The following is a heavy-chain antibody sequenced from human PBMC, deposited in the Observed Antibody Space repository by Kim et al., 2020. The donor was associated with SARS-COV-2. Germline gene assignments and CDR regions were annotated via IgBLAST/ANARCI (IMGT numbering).Heavy chain of an antibody. CDR1: GGSFSGYY. Sequence: SETLSLTCAVYGGSFSGYYWSWIRQPPGKGLEWIGEINHSGSTNYNPSLKSRVTISVDTSKNQFSLKLSSVTAADTAVYYCARLRMVRGVNQQPYYYYGMDVWGQGTTVTVSS. CDR3: ARLRMVRGVNQQPYYYYGMDV. D-gene: IGHD3-10*01. CDR2: INHSGST. V-gene: IGHV4-34*01. J-gene: IGHJ6*02.